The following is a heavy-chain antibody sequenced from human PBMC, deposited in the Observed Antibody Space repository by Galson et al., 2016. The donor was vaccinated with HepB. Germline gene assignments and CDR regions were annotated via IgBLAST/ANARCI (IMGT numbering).Heavy chain of an antibody. D-gene: IGHD6-19*01. CDR1: GFTFSSYW. Sequence: SLRLSCAASGFTFSSYWMSWVSQAPGKGLEWVAAIWYDGSHEYYADSVKGRFTISRDNSKNTVYLQMNSLSAEDTAVYYCAKNSYSSAWYPDYWGQGTLVTVSS. CDR3: AKNSYSSAWYPDY. V-gene: IGHV3-33*06. J-gene: IGHJ4*02. CDR2: IWYDGSHE.